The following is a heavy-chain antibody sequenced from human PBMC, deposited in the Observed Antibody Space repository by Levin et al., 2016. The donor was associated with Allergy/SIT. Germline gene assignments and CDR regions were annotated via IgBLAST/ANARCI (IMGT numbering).Heavy chain of an antibody. CDR2: INPNSGGT. V-gene: IGHV1-2*02. J-gene: IGHJ3*02. D-gene: IGHD3-22*01. Sequence: WVRQAPGQGLEWMGWINPNSGGTNYAQKFQGRVTMTRDTSISTAYMELSRLRSDDTAVYYCARCLPLDYYDSSGYSAHDAFDIWGQGTMVTVSS. CDR3: ARCLPLDYYDSSGYSAHDAFDI.